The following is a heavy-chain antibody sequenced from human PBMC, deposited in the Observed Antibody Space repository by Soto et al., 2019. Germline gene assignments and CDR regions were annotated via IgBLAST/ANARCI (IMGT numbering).Heavy chain of an antibody. D-gene: IGHD2-15*01. Sequence: QVQLQESGPGLVKPSETLSLTCTVSGGSISSYYWSWIRQPAGKGLEWIGRIYTSGSTNYNPSLKSRVTLSVDTSKNQFSLKLSSVTAADTAVYYCAREIVVVVARGWFDPWGQGTLVTVSS. V-gene: IGHV4-4*07. CDR3: AREIVVVVARGWFDP. CDR2: IYTSGST. J-gene: IGHJ5*02. CDR1: GGSISSYY.